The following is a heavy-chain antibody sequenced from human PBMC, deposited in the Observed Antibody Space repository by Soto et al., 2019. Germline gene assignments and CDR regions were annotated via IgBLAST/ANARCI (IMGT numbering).Heavy chain of an antibody. J-gene: IGHJ4*02. D-gene: IGHD3-10*01. CDR1: GYTFTSYG. CDR2: MNPNTGNT. V-gene: IGHV1-8*01. Sequence: QVQLVQSGAELKKPGASVKVSCKASGYTFTSYGVNWVRQAAGQGLEWMGWMNPNTGNTGYAQKFQGRVTLTRDTSISTAYLELSSLTSEDTAVYYCARADRSGSGTYYFDYWGQGTLVTVSS. CDR3: ARADRSGSGTYYFDY.